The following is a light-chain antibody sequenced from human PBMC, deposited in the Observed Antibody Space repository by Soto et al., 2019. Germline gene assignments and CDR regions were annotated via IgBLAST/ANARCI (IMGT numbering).Light chain of an antibody. J-gene: IGLJ3*02. CDR3: SSYTTSTTGV. V-gene: IGLV2-14*01. Sequence: QAVVTQPASVSGSPGQSITISCTGTSSDVGAYNYVSWFQQHPGKAPRLIIYDVSNRPSGVSNRFSGSKSGNTASLTISGLQAEDEADYYCSSYTTSTTGVFGGGTQVTVL. CDR2: DVS. CDR1: SSDVGAYNY.